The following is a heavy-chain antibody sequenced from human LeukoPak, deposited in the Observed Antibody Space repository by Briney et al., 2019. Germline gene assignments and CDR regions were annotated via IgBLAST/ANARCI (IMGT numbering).Heavy chain of an antibody. J-gene: IGHJ4*02. V-gene: IGHV1-69*04. CDR3: ARTLGVGASDY. Sequence: VASVKLSCKASGGTFSSYAISWVRQAPGQGLEWMGRIIPIFGIANYAQKFQGRVTITADKTTSTAYMDLSSLRSEDTAVYYCARTLGVGASDYWGQGTLVTVLS. D-gene: IGHD1-26*01. CDR2: IIPIFGIA. CDR1: GGTFSSYA.